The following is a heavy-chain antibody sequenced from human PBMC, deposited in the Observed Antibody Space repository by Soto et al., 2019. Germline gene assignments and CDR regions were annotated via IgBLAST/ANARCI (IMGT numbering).Heavy chain of an antibody. V-gene: IGHV3-30-3*01. D-gene: IGHD1-26*01. J-gene: IGHJ4*02. Sequence: QVQLVESEGGVVQPGRSLRLSCAVSGFTLSSHAMHWVRQAPGKGLEWVALILSDGSNKYYADSVKGRFTTSRDNSKNTMYLQMNSLSVEDTAVYYCARDDEGGSDCDLGYWGQGALVTVPS. CDR2: ILSDGSNK. CDR1: GFTLSSHA. CDR3: ARDDEGGSDCDLGY.